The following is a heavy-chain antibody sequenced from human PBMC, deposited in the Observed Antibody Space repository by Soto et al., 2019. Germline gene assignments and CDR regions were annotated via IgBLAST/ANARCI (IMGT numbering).Heavy chain of an antibody. CDR1: GFTFSTYS. V-gene: IGHV3-21*01. Sequence: LRLSCAASGFTFSTYSMNWVRQAPGKGLEWVSSINGRSNYIYYADSVKGRFTISRDNAKNSLYLQMNSLRAEDTAVYFCAREDGIVGATSAFDYWGLGTLVTVS. CDR2: INGRSNYI. D-gene: IGHD1-26*01. J-gene: IGHJ4*02. CDR3: AREDGIVGATSAFDY.